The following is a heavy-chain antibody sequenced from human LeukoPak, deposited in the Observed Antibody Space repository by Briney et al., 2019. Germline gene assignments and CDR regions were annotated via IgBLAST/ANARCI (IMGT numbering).Heavy chain of an antibody. CDR1: GFTFSNSY. CDR3: ARDGNGADAFDI. V-gene: IGHV3-11*04. J-gene: IGHJ3*02. CDR2: ISSSGTTI. Sequence: GGSLRLSCAASGFTFSNSYMSWIRQAPGKGLEWISYISSSGTTIHYADSVKGRFTISRDNAKNSLYLQMNSLRAEDTAVYYCARDGNGADAFDIWGQGTMVTVSS. D-gene: IGHD1-1*01.